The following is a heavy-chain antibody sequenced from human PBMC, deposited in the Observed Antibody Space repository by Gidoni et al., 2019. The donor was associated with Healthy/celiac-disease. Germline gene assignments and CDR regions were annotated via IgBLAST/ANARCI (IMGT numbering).Heavy chain of an antibody. D-gene: IGHD5-18*01. Sequence: QVQLQQWGAGLLKPSETLSLTCPVYGGSFSGYYWSWIRQPPGKGLEWIGEINHSGSTNYNPSLKSRVTISVDTSKNQFSLKLSSVTAADTAVYYCARVKGYGYYYYYGMDVWGQGTTVTVSS. V-gene: IGHV4-34*01. J-gene: IGHJ6*02. CDR1: GGSFSGYY. CDR2: INHSGST. CDR3: ARVKGYGYYYYYGMDV.